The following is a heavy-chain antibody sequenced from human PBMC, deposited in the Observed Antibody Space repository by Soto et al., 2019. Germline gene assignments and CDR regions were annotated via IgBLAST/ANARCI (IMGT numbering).Heavy chain of an antibody. CDR1: GGTFSRYA. Sequence: GASVKVSCPASGGTFSRYAISWVRQEPGQGLEWMGGIIPIFGTANYAQKFQGRATINADESTSTAYMELSSLRADGSAVYYCASLTSIAALDAFDGCSQGTMVTVSS. CDR3: ASLTSIAALDAFDG. V-gene: IGHV1-69*13. J-gene: IGHJ3*01. CDR2: IIPIFGTA. D-gene: IGHD6-6*01.